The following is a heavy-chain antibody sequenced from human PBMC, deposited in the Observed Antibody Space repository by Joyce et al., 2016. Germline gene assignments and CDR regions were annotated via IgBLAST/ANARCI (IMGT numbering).Heavy chain of an antibody. D-gene: IGHD2-15*01. J-gene: IGHJ4*02. V-gene: IGHV1-69*12. CDR3: ARHFLGYCSGGSCYSPLKTDY. CDR2: LSPSFGTK. CDR1: GGTFSTFA. Sequence: QVHLVQSGPEVKKPGSSVKVSCKASGGTFSTFAMSWVRQAPGQGLEWMGGLSPSFGTKDYAKKFQGRVTITADESTSTTYMEMGGLRSEDTAVYYCARHFLGYCSGGSCYSPLKTDYWGQGTLVTVSS.